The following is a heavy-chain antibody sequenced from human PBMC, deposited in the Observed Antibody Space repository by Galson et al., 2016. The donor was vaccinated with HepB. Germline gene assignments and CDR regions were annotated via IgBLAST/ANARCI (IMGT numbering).Heavy chain of an antibody. CDR2: MYRSGSS. CDR3: ARALRAVPLDARKINRFDP. V-gene: IGHV4-31*03. Sequence: TLSLTCTVSGGSISSGDYYWSWIRQHPGKGLEWIAYMYRSGSSFHYNSSLRSRLTISLDTSKNQFSLQLSSVTAADTAIYYCARALRAVPLDARKINRFDPWGQGTLVTVSS. J-gene: IGHJ5*02. CDR1: GGSISSGDYY. D-gene: IGHD2/OR15-2a*01.